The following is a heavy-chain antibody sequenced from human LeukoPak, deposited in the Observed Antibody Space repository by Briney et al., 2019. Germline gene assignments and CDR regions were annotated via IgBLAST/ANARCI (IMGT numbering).Heavy chain of an antibody. J-gene: IGHJ4*02. D-gene: IGHD3-10*01. CDR3: AKDGVLLWFGESERGGYFDY. CDR1: GFTFSSYA. CDR2: ISGSGGST. V-gene: IGHV3-23*01. Sequence: GGSLRLSCAASGFTFSSYAMSWVRQAPGKGLEWVSAISGSGGSTYYADSVKGRFTISRDNSKNTLYLQMNSLRAEDTAVYYCAKDGVLLWFGESERGGYFDYWGQGTLVTVSS.